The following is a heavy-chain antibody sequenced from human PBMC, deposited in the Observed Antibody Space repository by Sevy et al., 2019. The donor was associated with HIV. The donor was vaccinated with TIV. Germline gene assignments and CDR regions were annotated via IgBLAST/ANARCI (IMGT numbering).Heavy chain of an antibody. J-gene: IGHJ4*02. V-gene: IGHV3-33*01. CDR3: ARGEGISGGHYNLPPFDS. Sequence: GGSLRLSCAASGFTFSTYGMHWVRQAPGKGLEWVAVVWSGGSQTFYADSVKGRFTISRDNSKSTLYLQMNSLRAGDTAVYFCARGEGISGGHYNLPPFDSWGQGTLVTVSS. CDR2: VWSGGSQT. D-gene: IGHD3-10*01. CDR1: GFTFSTYG.